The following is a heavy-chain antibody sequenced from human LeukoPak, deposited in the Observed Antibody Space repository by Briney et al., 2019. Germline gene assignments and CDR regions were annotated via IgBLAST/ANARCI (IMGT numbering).Heavy chain of an antibody. CDR1: GFTFSSYA. D-gene: IGHD5-18*01. J-gene: IGHJ4*02. CDR3: ARGRTSGYSYGPLVY. V-gene: IGHV4-34*01. Sequence: GSLRLSCAASGFTFSSYAMSWVRQPPGKGLEWIGEINHSGSTNYNPSLKSRVTISVDTSKNQFSLKLSSVTAADTAVYYCARGRTSGYSYGPLVYWGQGTLVTVSS. CDR2: INHSGST.